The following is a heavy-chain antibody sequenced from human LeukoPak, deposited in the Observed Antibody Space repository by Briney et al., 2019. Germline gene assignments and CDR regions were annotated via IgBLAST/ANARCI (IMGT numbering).Heavy chain of an antibody. V-gene: IGHV4-4*07. CDR2: IYTSGST. CDR1: GGSISSYY. CDR3: ARDSSGYSAYYYYGMDV. J-gene: IGHJ6*02. Sequence: ETLSLTCTVSGGSISSYYWSWIRQPAGKGLEWIGRIYTSGSTNYNPSLKSRVTMSVDTSKNQFSLKLSSVTAADTAVYYCARDSSGYSAYYYYGMDVWGQGTTVTVSS. D-gene: IGHD3-22*01.